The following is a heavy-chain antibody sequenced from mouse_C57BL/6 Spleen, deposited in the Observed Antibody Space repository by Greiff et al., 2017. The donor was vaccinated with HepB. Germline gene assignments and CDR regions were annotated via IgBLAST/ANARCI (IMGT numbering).Heavy chain of an antibody. D-gene: IGHD4-1*01. CDR3: ARGGTGTYYAMDY. J-gene: IGHJ4*01. Sequence: DVQLQESGPGLVKPSQSLSLTCSVTGYSITSGYYWNWIRQFPGNKLEWMGYISYDGSNNYNPSLKNRISITRDTSKNQFFLKLNSVTTEDTATYYCARGGTGTYYAMDYWGQGTSVTVSS. CDR2: ISYDGSN. CDR1: GYSITSGYY. V-gene: IGHV3-6*01.